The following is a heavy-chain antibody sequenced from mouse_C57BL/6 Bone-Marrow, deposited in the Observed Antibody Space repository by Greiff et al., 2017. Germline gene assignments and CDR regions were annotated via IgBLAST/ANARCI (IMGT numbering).Heavy chain of an antibody. D-gene: IGHD2-12*01. CDR1: GYAFSSYW. CDR2: IYPGDGDT. V-gene: IGHV1-80*01. J-gene: IGHJ3*01. Sequence: QVQLKESGAELVKPGASVKISCKASGYAFSSYWMNWVKQRPGKGLEWIGQIYPGDGDTNYNGKFKGKATLTADKSSSTAYMQLSSLTSEDSAVYFCARSPLYRTRAWFAYRGQGTLVTVSA. CDR3: ARSPLYRTRAWFAY.